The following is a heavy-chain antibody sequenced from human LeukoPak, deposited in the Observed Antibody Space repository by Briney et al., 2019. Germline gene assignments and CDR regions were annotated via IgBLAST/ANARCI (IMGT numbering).Heavy chain of an antibody. J-gene: IGHJ6*03. CDR1: GHTFTSYD. CDR3: ARGPSHDSSGYYYYYYMDV. CDR2: MNPNSGNT. V-gene: IGHV1-8*03. Sequence: ASVKVSCKASGHTFTSYDINWVRQATGQGLEWMGWMNPNSGNTGYAQKFQSRVTITRNTSISTAYMELSSLRSEDTAVYYCARGPSHDSSGYYYYYYMDVWGKGTTVTVSS. D-gene: IGHD3-22*01.